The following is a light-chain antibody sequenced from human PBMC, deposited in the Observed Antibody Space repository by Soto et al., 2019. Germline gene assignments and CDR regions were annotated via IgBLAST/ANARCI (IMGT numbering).Light chain of an antibody. CDR2: AAS. CDR3: QQLTPIT. Sequence: IQLTQSPSSLSASVGDRDTITCRASQGISSYLAWYQQKPGKAPKLLIYAASTLQSGVPSRFSGSGSGTDFTLTISSLQPEDFATYYCQQLTPITFGQGTRLEIK. CDR1: QGISSY. V-gene: IGKV1-9*01. J-gene: IGKJ5*01.